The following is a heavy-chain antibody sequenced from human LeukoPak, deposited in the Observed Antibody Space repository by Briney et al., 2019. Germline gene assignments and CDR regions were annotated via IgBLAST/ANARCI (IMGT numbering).Heavy chain of an antibody. CDR2: IYHSGST. D-gene: IGHD3-3*01. CDR1: GGSISSYY. CDR3: ARVGVVTMSDY. V-gene: IGHV4-38-2*02. Sequence: SSETLSLTCTVSGGSISSYYWGWIRQPPGKGLEWIGSIYHSGSTYYNPSLKSRVTISVETSRNQFSLKLSSVTAADTAVYYCARVGVVTMSDYWGQGTLVTVSS. J-gene: IGHJ4*02.